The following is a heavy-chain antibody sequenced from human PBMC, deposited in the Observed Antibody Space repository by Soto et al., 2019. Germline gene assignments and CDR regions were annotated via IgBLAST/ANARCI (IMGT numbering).Heavy chain of an antibody. CDR1: GYTFTSYG. J-gene: IGHJ5*02. V-gene: IGHV1-18*01. CDR3: ARDQEPWRNFVVVPAAMPVRPEGVWFDP. CDR2: ISAYNGNT. Sequence: GASVKVSCKASGYTFTSYGISWVRQAPGQGLEWMGWISAYNGNTNYAQKLQGRVTMTTDTSTSTAYMELRSLRSDDTAVYYCARDQEPWRNFVVVPAAMPVRPEGVWFDPWGQGTLVTVSS. D-gene: IGHD2-2*01.